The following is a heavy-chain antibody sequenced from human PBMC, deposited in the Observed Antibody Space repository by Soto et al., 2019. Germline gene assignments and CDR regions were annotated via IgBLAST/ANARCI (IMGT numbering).Heavy chain of an antibody. D-gene: IGHD3-3*01. CDR3: PRGGVFFFAAPTNPFDY. CDR1: GYTFTSYD. J-gene: IGHJ4*02. Sequence: QVQLVQSGAEVKKPGASVKVSCKASGYTFTSYDINWVRQATGQGLEWMGWMNPNSGNTGYAKKFQGRVTMTRNTSISTAYMELSSLRSEDTAVYYCPRGGVFFFAAPTNPFDYWGQGTLVTVSS. CDR2: MNPNSGNT. V-gene: IGHV1-8*01.